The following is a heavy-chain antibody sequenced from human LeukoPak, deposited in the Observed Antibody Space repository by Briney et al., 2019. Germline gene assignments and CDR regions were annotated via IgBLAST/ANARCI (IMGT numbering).Heavy chain of an antibody. J-gene: IGHJ3*02. CDR2: ISGSGGST. CDR1: GFTFSSYA. V-gene: IGHV3-23*01. D-gene: IGHD2-2*01. Sequence: GGSLRLSCAASGFTFSSYAMSWVRQAPGKGLEWVSAISGSGGSTYYADSVKGRFTISRDNSKNTLYLQMNSLRAEDTAVYYCARSLFLGSSTSLHAFDIWGQGTMVTVSS. CDR3: ARSLFLGSSTSLHAFDI.